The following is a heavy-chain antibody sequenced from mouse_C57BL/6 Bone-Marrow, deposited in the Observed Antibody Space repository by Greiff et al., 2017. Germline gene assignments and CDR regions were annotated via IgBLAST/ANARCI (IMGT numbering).Heavy chain of an antibody. CDR2: ISNGGGST. CDR3: ARHRGSNYFDY. CDR1: GFTFRDYY. D-gene: IGHD3-1*01. J-gene: IGHJ2*01. Sequence: EVKLVESGGGLVQPGGSLKLSCAASGFTFRDYYMYWVRQTPEKRLEWVAYISNGGGSTYYPDTVKGRFTISRDNAKNTLYLQMSRLKSEDTALYYCARHRGSNYFDYWGQGTTLTVSS. V-gene: IGHV5-12*01.